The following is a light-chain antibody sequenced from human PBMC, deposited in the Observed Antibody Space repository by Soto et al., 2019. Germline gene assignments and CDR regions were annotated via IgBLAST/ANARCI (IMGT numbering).Light chain of an antibody. CDR2: DAS. Sequence: DIQMTQSPSTLSSSIGDRVTITCRASESIRTWLAWYQQKPGKAPKVLIYDASSLESGVPSRFSGSGSGIEFSLTISSLKPDDFATYYCQQYKTYWTFGQGTKVDIK. CDR3: QQYKTYWT. CDR1: ESIRTW. J-gene: IGKJ1*01. V-gene: IGKV1-5*01.